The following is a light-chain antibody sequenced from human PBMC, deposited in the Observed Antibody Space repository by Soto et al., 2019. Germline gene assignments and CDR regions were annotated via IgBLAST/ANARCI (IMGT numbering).Light chain of an antibody. V-gene: IGKV3-20*01. J-gene: IGKJ1*01. CDR1: QSVCSRC. CDR3: QQYGTTPWT. Sequence: ETVLTQSPGTLSLSPGERVTLSCRTSQSVCSRCFAWYQQKPGQSPRLLIYGASTRATGIPDRFSGSGSGTDFTLTISRLEPEDFALYYCQQYGTTPWTFGQGTKVAIK. CDR2: GAS.